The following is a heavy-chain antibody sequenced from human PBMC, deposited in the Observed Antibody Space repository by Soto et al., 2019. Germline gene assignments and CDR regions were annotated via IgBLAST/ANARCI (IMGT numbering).Heavy chain of an antibody. J-gene: IGHJ6*02. V-gene: IGHV3-33*01. D-gene: IGHD3-10*01. CDR2: IWYDGSNK. CDR3: ARDFARSGSYYTLHYYYYGMDV. CDR1: GFTFSSYG. Sequence: GGSLRLSCAASGFTFSSYGMRWVRQAPGKGLEWVAVIWYDGSNKYYADSVKGRFTISRDNSKNTLYLQMNSLRAEDTAVYYCARDFARSGSYYTLHYYYYGMDVWGQGTTVTVSS.